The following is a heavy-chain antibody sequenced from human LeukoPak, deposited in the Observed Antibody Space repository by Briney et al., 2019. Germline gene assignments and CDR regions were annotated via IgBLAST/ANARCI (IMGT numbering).Heavy chain of an antibody. V-gene: IGHV3-30*02. CDR3: AKDYSSGWQIDY. CDR1: GFTFSSYG. D-gene: IGHD6-19*01. J-gene: IGHJ4*02. CDR2: IRYDGSNK. Sequence: GGSLRLSCAASGFTFSSYGMHWVRQAPGKGLEWVAFIRYDGSNKYYADSVKGRFTISRDNSKNTLYLQINSLRDEDTAVYYYAKDYSSGWQIDYWGQGTLVTVSS.